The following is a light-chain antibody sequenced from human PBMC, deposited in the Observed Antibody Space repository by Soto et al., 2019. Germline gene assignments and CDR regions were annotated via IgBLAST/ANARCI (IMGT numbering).Light chain of an antibody. CDR2: AES. J-gene: IGKJ5*01. V-gene: IGKV1-9*01. CDR3: QQLNSYPIT. CDR1: QGISSY. Sequence: DIQLTKSPSFLSASVGDRVTITCRASQGISSYLAWYQQKPGKAHKLMIYAESTLKSGVPSRFSGSGDGTEYTLTISDLQPEDFATLTCQQLNSYPITFGQGTRLEIK.